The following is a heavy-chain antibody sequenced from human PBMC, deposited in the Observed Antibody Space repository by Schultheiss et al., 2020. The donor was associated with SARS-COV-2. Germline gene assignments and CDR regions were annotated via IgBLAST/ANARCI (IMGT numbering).Heavy chain of an antibody. CDR2: IYTSGST. D-gene: IGHD3-22*01. CDR3: ARERYTSSGYQRDDAFDI. J-gene: IGHJ3*02. CDR1: GGSISSGSYY. Sequence: SETLSLTCTVSGGSISSGSYYWSWIRQPAGKGLEWIGRIYTSGSTNYNPSLKSRVTISVDTSKNQFSLKLSSVTAADTAVYYCARERYTSSGYQRDDAFDIWGQGTMVTVSS. V-gene: IGHV4-61*02.